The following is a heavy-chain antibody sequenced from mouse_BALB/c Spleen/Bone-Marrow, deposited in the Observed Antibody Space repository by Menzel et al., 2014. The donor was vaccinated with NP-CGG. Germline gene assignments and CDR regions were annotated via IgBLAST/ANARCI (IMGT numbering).Heavy chain of an antibody. V-gene: IGHV4-1*02. D-gene: IGHD1-1*01. CDR1: RFDFSRYW. Sequence: EVKLVESGGGLVQPGGSLKLSCAASRFDFSRYWMSWVRQAPGKGLEWIGEINPDSSTINHTPSLKDKFIISRDNAKNTLYLQMSKVRSEDTALYYCARLNYYGNLFVWGAGTTVTVSS. CDR3: ARLNYYGNLFV. CDR2: INPDSSTI. J-gene: IGHJ1*01.